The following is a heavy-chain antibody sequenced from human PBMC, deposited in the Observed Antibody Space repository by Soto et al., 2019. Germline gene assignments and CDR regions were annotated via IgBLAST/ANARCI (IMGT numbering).Heavy chain of an antibody. CDR3: ARTQLERRGDDAFDI. D-gene: IGHD1-1*01. Sequence: ASVKVSCKASGYTFTSYAMHWVCQAPGQRLEWMGWINAGNGNTKYSQKFQGRVTITRDTSASTAYMELSSLRSEDTAVYYCARTQLERRGDDAFDIWGQGTMVTVSS. CDR1: GYTFTSYA. CDR2: INAGNGNT. J-gene: IGHJ3*02. V-gene: IGHV1-3*01.